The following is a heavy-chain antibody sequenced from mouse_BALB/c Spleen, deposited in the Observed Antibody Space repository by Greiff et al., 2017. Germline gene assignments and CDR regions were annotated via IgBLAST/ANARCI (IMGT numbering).Heavy chain of an antibody. CDR2: INPGSGGT. CDR1: GYAFTNYL. J-gene: IGHJ4*01. D-gene: IGHD4-1*02. Sequence: VKLQQSGAELVRPGTSVKVSCKASGYAFTNYLIEWVKQRPGQGLEWIGVINPGSGGTNYNEKFKGKATLTADKSSSTAYMQLSSLTSDDSAVYFCARFNSYYAMDYWGQGTSVTVSS. CDR3: ARFNSYYAMDY. V-gene: IGHV1-54*01.